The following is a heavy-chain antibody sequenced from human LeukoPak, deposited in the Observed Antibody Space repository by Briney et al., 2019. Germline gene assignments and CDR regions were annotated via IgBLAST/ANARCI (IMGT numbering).Heavy chain of an antibody. CDR1: GGSISSYY. J-gene: IGHJ6*03. Sequence: SETLSLTCTVSGGSISSYYWSWIRQPPGKGLEWIGYIYYSGSTNYNPSLKSRVTISVDTSKNQFSLKLSSVTAADTAVYYCARLNPDYDFWSGPRRGYYYYYYMDVWGKGTTVTVSS. V-gene: IGHV4-59*01. D-gene: IGHD3-3*01. CDR3: ARLNPDYDFWSGPRRGYYYYYYMDV. CDR2: IYYSGST.